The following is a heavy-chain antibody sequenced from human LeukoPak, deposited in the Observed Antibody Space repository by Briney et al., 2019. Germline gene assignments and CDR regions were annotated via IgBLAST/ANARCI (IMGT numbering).Heavy chain of an antibody. D-gene: IGHD6-19*01. V-gene: IGHV3-30*18. J-gene: IGHJ5*02. CDR1: GFTFSSYG. CDR3: AKVKGGSGNWFDP. CDR2: ISYDGSNK. Sequence: GGSLRLSCAASGFTFSSYGMHWVRQAPGKGLEWVAVISYDGSNKYYADSVKGRFTTSRDNSKNTLYLQMNSLRAEDTAVYYCAKVKGGSGNWFDPWGQGTLVTVSS.